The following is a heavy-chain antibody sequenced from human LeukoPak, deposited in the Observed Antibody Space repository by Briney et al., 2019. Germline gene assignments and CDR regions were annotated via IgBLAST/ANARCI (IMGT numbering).Heavy chain of an antibody. CDR3: ARDSRSYSISPGYYYYYMDV. J-gene: IGHJ6*03. V-gene: IGHV4-34*01. CDR2: INHSGST. Sequence: SETLSLTCAVYGGSFSGYYWSWIRQPPGKGLEWIGEINHSGSTNYNPSLKSRVTISVDTSKNQFSLKLSSVTAADTAVYYCARDSRSYSISPGYYYYYMDVWGKGTTVTISS. D-gene: IGHD6-13*01. CDR1: GGSFSGYY.